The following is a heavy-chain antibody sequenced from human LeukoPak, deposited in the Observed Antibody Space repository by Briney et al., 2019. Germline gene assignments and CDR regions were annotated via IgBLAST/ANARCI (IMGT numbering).Heavy chain of an antibody. D-gene: IGHD3-9*01. CDR1: GFTFNNYW. J-gene: IGHJ4*02. CDR3: ARDFGTTGYDLYDY. V-gene: IGHV3-7*01. Sequence: GGSLRLSCAASGFTFNNYWMSWVRQAPGKGLEWVANISQGGNEKYYVDSVRGRFTISRDNAKNSLYLQMNSLRDEDTSVYYCARDFGTTGYDLYDYWGQGTLVTVSS. CDR2: ISQGGNEK.